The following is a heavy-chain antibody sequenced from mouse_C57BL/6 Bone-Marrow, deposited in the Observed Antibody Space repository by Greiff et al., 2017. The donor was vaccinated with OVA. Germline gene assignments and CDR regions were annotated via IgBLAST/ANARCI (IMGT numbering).Heavy chain of an antibody. CDR1: GFTFSGYA. D-gene: IGHD1-1*01. CDR2: ISDGGSYT. CDR3: ARGGITGPHY. J-gene: IGHJ2*01. Sequence: EVKLQESGGDLVKPGGSLKLSCAATGFTFSGYAMSWVRQTPEKRLEWVATISDGGSYTYHPDNVKGRFTISRDNAKNNLYLQMSPLKSEDTAMYYCARGGITGPHYWGQGTTLTVSA. V-gene: IGHV5-4*03.